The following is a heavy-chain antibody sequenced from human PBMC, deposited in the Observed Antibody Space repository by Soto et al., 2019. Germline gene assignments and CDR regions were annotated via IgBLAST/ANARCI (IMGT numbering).Heavy chain of an antibody. CDR3: AKEGCGAARGAMDV. D-gene: IGHD2-21*01. CDR1: GFTFRNNV. Sequence: EVQLVESGGGLVQPGGSLRLSCATSGFTFRNNVMNWVRQAPGRGLEWVSAITDNGGSTYYADSVKGRCTISRDNSKNTLYLQMNSLRAEDTAVYYCAKEGCGAARGAMDVWGQGTTVTVSS. V-gene: IGHV3-23*04. CDR2: ITDNGGST. J-gene: IGHJ6*02.